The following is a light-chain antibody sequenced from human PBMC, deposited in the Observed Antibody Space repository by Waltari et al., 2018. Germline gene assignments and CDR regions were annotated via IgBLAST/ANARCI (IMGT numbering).Light chain of an antibody. CDR1: RSNPGPGYA. J-gene: IGLJ3*02. CDR2: GNN. V-gene: IGLV1-40*01. CDR3: QSYDTSLRAWL. Sequence: QPVLTQPPSVSGAPGQSVTISCPGSRSNPGPGYAVHWYQHLPGTPPKLLIFGNNNRPSGVPHRFSGFRSGTSASLSITGLQIDDEAKYYCQSYDTSLRAWLFGGGTELTVL.